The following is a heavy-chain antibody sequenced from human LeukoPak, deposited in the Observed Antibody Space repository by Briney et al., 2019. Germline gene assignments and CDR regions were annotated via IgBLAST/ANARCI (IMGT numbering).Heavy chain of an antibody. CDR3: ARDFFSGGQQLVRDY. V-gene: IGHV7-4-1*02. J-gene: IGHJ4*02. Sequence: GASVKVSCKASGYTFTSYAMNWVRQAPGQGLEWMGWINTNTGNPTYAQGFTGRFVFSLDTSVSTAYLQISSLKAEDTAVYYCARDFFSGGQQLVRDYWGQGTLVTVSS. D-gene: IGHD6-13*01. CDR1: GYTFTSYA. CDR2: INTNTGNP.